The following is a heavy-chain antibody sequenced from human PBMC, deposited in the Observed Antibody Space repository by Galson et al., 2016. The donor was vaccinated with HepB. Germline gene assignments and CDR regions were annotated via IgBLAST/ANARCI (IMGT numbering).Heavy chain of an antibody. J-gene: IGHJ4*02. V-gene: IGHV1-58*01. CDR3: AGHGSFV. D-gene: IGHD2-2*03. Sequence: SVKVSCKASGFTFTSSPVQWVRQARGQRLEWIGWIVDSGNTNYAQKFQGRVTITRDMSTSTAYMELTSLTSEDTAVYYCAGHGSFVWGQGTLVTVSS. CDR1: GFTFTSSP. CDR2: IVDSGNT.